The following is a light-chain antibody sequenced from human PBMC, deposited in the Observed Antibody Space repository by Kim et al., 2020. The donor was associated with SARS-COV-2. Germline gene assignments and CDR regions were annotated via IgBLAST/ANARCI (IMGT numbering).Light chain of an antibody. V-gene: IGLV3-19*01. Sequence: LPQTLTITCQGDSLRMYYASWYQQKPGQAPVLVIYGKNNRPSGLPDLFSGSSSGNTASLTITGAQAEDEADYYCNSRDSSSNHLVFGGGTQLTVL. CDR2: GKN. CDR1: SLRMYY. J-gene: IGLJ3*02. CDR3: NSRDSSSNHLV.